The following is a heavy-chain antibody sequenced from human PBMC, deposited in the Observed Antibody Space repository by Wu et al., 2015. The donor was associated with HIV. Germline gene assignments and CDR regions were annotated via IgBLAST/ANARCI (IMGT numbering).Heavy chain of an antibody. D-gene: IGHD3-10*01. CDR1: GYTFTGYY. Sequence: QVQLVQSGAEVKKPGASVKVSCKASGYTFTGYYMHWVRQAPGQGLEWMGWINPNSGGTNYAQKFQGRVTMTRDTSISTAYMELSSLRSDDTAVYYCARSGNGRGPRLWFGESIDYYYYYYYMDVWGKGTTVTVSS. CDR3: ARSGNGRGPRLWFGESIDYYYYYYYMDV. CDR2: INPNSGGT. J-gene: IGHJ6*03. V-gene: IGHV1-2*02.